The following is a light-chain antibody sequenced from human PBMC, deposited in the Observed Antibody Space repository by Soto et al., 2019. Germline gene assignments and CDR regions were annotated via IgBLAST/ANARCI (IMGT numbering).Light chain of an antibody. CDR2: EVT. CDR1: SNDVGIYNY. J-gene: IGLJ1*01. Sequence: QSALGQPASVSGSPGQSIAISCTGSSNDVGIYNYVSWYQQHPGKVPKLIIYEVTNRPSGVSNRFSGSKSGNTASLTISGLQAEDEADYYCSSYTTSSTRVFGTGTKVTVL. CDR3: SSYTTSSTRV. V-gene: IGLV2-14*01.